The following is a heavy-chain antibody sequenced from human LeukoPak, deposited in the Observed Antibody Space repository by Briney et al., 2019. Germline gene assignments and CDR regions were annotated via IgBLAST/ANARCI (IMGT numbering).Heavy chain of an antibody. Sequence: GGSLRLSCAASEFTFVRYAMNWVRQAPGKGLEWVSYISSSSFKIGYADSVKGRFTISRDNSKNSLYVQMDSLRVEDTAVYYCVRDPSYGSSWYYYMDVWGKGTTVTVSS. CDR2: ISSSSFKI. CDR1: EFTFVRYA. J-gene: IGHJ6*03. D-gene: IGHD6-13*01. V-gene: IGHV3-48*04. CDR3: VRDPSYGSSWYYYMDV.